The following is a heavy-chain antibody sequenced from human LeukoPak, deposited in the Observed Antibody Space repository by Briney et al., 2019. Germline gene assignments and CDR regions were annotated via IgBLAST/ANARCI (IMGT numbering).Heavy chain of an antibody. V-gene: IGHV4-39*07. CDR3: ARGDLVVTAIFPLSNWFDP. CDR1: GGSIISDIYY. D-gene: IGHD2-21*02. Sequence: SETLSLTRTVSGGSIISDIYYWGWIRQPPGKGLEWIGSIYHSGSTYYNPSLKSRATISVDTSKNQFSLKLSSVTAADTAVYYCARGDLVVTAIFPLSNWFDPWGQGTLVTVSS. CDR2: IYHSGST. J-gene: IGHJ5*02.